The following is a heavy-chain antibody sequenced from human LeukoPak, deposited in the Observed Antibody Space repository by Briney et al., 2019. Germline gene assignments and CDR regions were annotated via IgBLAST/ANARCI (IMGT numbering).Heavy chain of an antibody. J-gene: IGHJ4*02. CDR2: INAGNGNT. V-gene: IGHV1-3*01. CDR1: GYTFTSYA. D-gene: IGHD4-17*01. CDR3: ARVTTVTFFDH. Sequence: ASAKVSCKASGYTFTSYAMHWVRQAPGQRLEWMGWINAGNGNTKYSQKFQGRVTITRDTSASTACMELSSLRSEDTAVYYCARVTTVTFFDHWGQGTLVTVSS.